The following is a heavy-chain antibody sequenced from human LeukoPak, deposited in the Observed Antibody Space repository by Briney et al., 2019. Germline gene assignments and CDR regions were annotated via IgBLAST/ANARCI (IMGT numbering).Heavy chain of an antibody. D-gene: IGHD6-19*01. CDR1: GFTFISYA. CDR3: VRGGSAWYFDY. Sequence: GGSLRLSCAASGFTFISYAMSWVRQAPGKGLEWVSSLSGNAGRPYYADSVKGRFTISRDNSKNTLYLQMNSLRAEDTAVYYCVRGGSAWYFDYWGQGTLVTVSS. V-gene: IGHV3-23*01. J-gene: IGHJ4*02. CDR2: LSGNAGRP.